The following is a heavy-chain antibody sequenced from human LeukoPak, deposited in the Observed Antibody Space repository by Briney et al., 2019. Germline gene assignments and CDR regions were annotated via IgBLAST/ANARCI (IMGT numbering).Heavy chain of an antibody. Sequence: PSETLSLTCTVSGGSISTYYWSWVRQPPGKGLEWIGYIYYSGSTNYNPSLKSRVTISVDTSKNQFSLKLSSVTAADTAVYYCARVPGITYCDYWGQGTLVTVSS. CDR3: ARVPGITYCDY. J-gene: IGHJ4*02. CDR1: GGSISTYY. CDR2: IYYSGST. D-gene: IGHD3-16*01. V-gene: IGHV4-59*08.